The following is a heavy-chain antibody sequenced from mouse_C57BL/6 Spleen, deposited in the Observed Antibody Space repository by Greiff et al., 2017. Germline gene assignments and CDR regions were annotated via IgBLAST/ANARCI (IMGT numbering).Heavy chain of an antibody. CDR2: IYPGSGST. CDR3: ASQRNGNGDPFAY. CDR1: GYTFTSYW. D-gene: IGHD2-1*01. Sequence: VQLQQPGAELVKPGASVKMSCKASGYTFTSYWITWVKQRPGQGLAWIGDIYPGSGSTNYNEKFKSKATLTVDTASSTAYMQLSSLTSEDSAVYYCASQRNGNGDPFAYWGQGTLVTVSA. V-gene: IGHV1-55*01. J-gene: IGHJ3*01.